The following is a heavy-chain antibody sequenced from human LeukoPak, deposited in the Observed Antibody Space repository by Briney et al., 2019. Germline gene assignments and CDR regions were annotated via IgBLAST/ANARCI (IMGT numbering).Heavy chain of an antibody. CDR3: ARGIPIVVVPAAIRDYYYYYYMDV. V-gene: IGHV1-18*01. J-gene: IGHJ6*03. Sequence: ASVKVSCKASGYTFTSYGISWVRQAPGQGLEWMGWISAYNGNTNYAQKLQGRVTMTTDTSTSTAYMELWRLRSDDTAVYYCARGIPIVVVPAAIRDYYYYYYMDVWGKGTTVTVSS. CDR1: GYTFTSYG. CDR2: ISAYNGNT. D-gene: IGHD2-2*01.